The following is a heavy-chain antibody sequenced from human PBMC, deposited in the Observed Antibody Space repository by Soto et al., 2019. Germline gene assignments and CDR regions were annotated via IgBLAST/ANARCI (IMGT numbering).Heavy chain of an antibody. CDR2: IYYSGST. CDR1: GGSISSYY. V-gene: IGHV4-59*01. CDR3: ARTEHYGSGYYYYYGMDV. Sequence: SETLSLTCTVSGGSISSYYWSWIRKPPGKGLEWIGYIYYSGSTNYNPSLKSRVTISVDTSKNQFSLKLSSVTAADTAVYYCARTEHYGSGYYYYYGMDVWGQGTTVTVS. J-gene: IGHJ6*02. D-gene: IGHD3-10*01.